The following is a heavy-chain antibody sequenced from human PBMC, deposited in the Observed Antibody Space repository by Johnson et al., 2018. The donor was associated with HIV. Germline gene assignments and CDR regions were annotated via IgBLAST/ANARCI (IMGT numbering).Heavy chain of an antibody. D-gene: IGHD3-22*01. CDR2: IYSGGST. CDR1: GFTVSSNY. J-gene: IGHJ3*02. Sequence: VQLVESGGGLVQPGRSLRLSCAASGFTVSSNYMSWVRQAPGKGLEWVSVIYSGGSTYYADSVNGRFTISRDNSKNTLYLQMNSLRAEDTAVYYCARQLKYYYDSSGYYYLSSAAFDIWGQGTMVTVSS. CDR3: ARQLKYYYDSSGYYYLSSAAFDI. V-gene: IGHV3-66*04.